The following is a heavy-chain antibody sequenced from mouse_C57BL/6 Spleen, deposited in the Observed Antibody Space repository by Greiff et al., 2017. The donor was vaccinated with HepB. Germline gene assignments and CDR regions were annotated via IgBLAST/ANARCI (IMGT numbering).Heavy chain of an antibody. CDR1: GYTFTSYW. CDR2: IYPGSGST. D-gene: IGHD1-1*01. J-gene: IGHJ3*01. Sequence: VQLQQPGAELVKPGASVKMSCKASGYTFTSYWITWVKQRPGQGLEWIGDIYPGSGSTNYNEKFKSKATLTVDTSSSTAYMQRSSLTSEDSAVYYCARGIYYGSSYPAWFAYWGQGTLVTVSA. CDR3: ARGIYYGSSYPAWFAY. V-gene: IGHV1-55*01.